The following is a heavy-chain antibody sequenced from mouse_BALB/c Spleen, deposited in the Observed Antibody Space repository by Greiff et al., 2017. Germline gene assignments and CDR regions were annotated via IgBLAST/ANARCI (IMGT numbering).Heavy chain of an antibody. CDR1: GFTFSSFG. J-gene: IGHJ3*01. Sequence: EVKLMESGGGLVQPGGSRKLSCAASGFTFSSFGMHWVRQAPEKGLEWVAYISSGSSTIYYADTVKGRFTISRVNPKNTLFLQMTSLRSEDTAMYYCARGGDSGTWFAYWGQGTLVTVSA. V-gene: IGHV5-17*02. D-gene: IGHD4-1*01. CDR3: ARGGDSGTWFAY. CDR2: ISSGSSTI.